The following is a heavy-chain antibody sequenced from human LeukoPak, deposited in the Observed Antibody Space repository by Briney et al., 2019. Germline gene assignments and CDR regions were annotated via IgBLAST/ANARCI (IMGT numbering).Heavy chain of an antibody. D-gene: IGHD3-22*01. CDR3: AKDWRYYDSSVSNAFDI. CDR1: GFSFSSYA. CDR2: ISASGGST. V-gene: IGHV3-23*01. J-gene: IGHJ3*02. Sequence: PGGSLRLSCAASGFSFSSYAMSWVRQAPGKGLEWVSAISASGGSTYYADSVKGRFTISRDNSKNTLYLQMNSLRAEDTAVYYCAKDWRYYDSSVSNAFDIWGQGTMVTVSS.